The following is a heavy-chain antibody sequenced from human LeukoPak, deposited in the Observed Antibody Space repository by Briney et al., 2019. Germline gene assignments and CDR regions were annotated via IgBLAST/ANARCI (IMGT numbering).Heavy chain of an antibody. D-gene: IGHD7-27*01. CDR1: GFTFSDYY. Sequence: PGGSLRLSCAASGFTFSDYYMNWVRQAPGKGLEWVSGISGSGDSTYYANSVKGRFTISRANSKNTVYLQMNSLRAEDTAVYYCAKDGVNWGSYFDYWGQGTLVTVS. CDR3: AKDGVNWGSYFDY. J-gene: IGHJ4*02. V-gene: IGHV3-23*01. CDR2: ISGSGDST.